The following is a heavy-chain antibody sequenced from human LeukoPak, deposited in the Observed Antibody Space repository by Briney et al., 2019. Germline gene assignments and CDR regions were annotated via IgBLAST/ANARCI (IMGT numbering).Heavy chain of an antibody. CDR2: LYSDGNT. CDR3: ARGVEPLAANTLAY. Sequence: GASLTLSCPASGFTVSTNDMTWVRHAQGNGLELVSVLYSDGNTKYADSVQGRFTISRDNSKNTLYLEMNSLSPDDTAVYYCARGVEPLAANTLAYWGQGTLVTVSS. D-gene: IGHD1-14*01. V-gene: IGHV3-53*01. CDR1: GFTVSTND. J-gene: IGHJ4*02.